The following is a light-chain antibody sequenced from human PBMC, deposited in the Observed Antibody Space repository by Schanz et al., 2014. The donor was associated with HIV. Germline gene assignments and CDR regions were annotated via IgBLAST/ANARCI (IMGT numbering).Light chain of an antibody. J-gene: IGLJ1*01. CDR2: GNN. CDR1: SSNIGAGYD. CDR3: AAWDDSLSGFYV. Sequence: QSVLTQPPSVSGAPGQRVTISCTGSSSNIGAGYDVHWYQQLPGTAPKLLIYGNNNRPSGVPDRFSGSKSGTSASLAISGLRSEDEADYFCAAWDDSLSGFYVFGTGTKLTVL. V-gene: IGLV1-40*01.